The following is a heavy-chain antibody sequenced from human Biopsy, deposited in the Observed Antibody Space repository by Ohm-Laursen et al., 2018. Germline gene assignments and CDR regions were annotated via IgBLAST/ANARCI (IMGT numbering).Heavy chain of an antibody. Sequence: GTLSLTCSVSGVTISSDYWSWNRQTPGKGLEGIGNINDNGSTNYNPSLKKRVTITVDTSKNQFSLRLNSVTAADTAVYYCARATHSTGWPYYYFYGMDVWGQGTTVTVSS. CDR2: INDNGST. J-gene: IGHJ6*02. CDR1: GVTISSDY. V-gene: IGHV4-59*01. D-gene: IGHD6-19*01. CDR3: ARATHSTGWPYYYFYGMDV.